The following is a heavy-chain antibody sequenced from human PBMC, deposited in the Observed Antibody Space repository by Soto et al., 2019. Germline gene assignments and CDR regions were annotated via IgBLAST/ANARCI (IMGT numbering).Heavy chain of an antibody. J-gene: IGHJ4*02. Sequence: VGSLRLSCAASGFTFSSYAMHWVRQAPGKGLEWVAVISYDGSNKYYADSAKGRFTISRDNSKNTLYLQMNSLRAEDTAVYYCARGPSSLTRFDYWGQGTLVTVSS. D-gene: IGHD2-2*01. V-gene: IGHV3-30-3*01. CDR3: ARGPSSLTRFDY. CDR2: ISYDGSNK. CDR1: GFTFSSYA.